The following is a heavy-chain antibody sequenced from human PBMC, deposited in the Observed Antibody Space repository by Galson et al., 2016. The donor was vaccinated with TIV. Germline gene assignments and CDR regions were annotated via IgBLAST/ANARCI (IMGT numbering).Heavy chain of an antibody. CDR3: AKDFVRAAHVPEAGINDY. CDR1: GFTFSSYG. V-gene: IGHV3-23*01. J-gene: IGHJ4*02. CDR2: ISGSGLST. D-gene: IGHD6-19*01. Sequence: SLRLSCAVSGFTFSSYGMRWVRQAPGKGLDWVSDISGSGLSTYYADSVKGRFTISGDNSKNTLYLQMNSLTVEDTAVYYCAKDFVRAAHVPEAGINDYWGQGTLVTVSS.